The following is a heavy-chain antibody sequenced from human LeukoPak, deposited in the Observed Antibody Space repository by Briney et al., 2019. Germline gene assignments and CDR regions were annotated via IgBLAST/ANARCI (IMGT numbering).Heavy chain of an antibody. CDR3: ARSPPPLGAAADTNWFDP. V-gene: IGHV1-2*04. J-gene: IGHJ5*02. CDR2: INPNSGGT. CDR1: GYTFTSYY. Sequence: ASVNVSCKASGYTFTSYYMHWVRQAPGQGLEWMGWINPNSGGTNYAQKFQGWVTMTRDTSISTAYMELSRLRSDDTAVYYCARSPPPLGAAADTNWFDPWGQGTLITVSS. D-gene: IGHD6-13*01.